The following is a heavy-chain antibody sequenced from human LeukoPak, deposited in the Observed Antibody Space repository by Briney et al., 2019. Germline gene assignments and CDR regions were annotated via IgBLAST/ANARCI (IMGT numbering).Heavy chain of an antibody. Sequence: SETLSLTCTVSSDSISSSRFFWAWIRQPPGKGLEWIASLSDGGSPKYSPSFQSRVSILTDTSKNQLSLNLKSVTAADTAVYYCARDANYRDRSGYPSPLDFWGQGILVIVSS. V-gene: IGHV4-39*02. CDR3: ARDANYRDRSGYPSPLDF. CDR1: SDSISSSRFF. CDR2: LSDGGSP. J-gene: IGHJ4*02. D-gene: IGHD6-19*01.